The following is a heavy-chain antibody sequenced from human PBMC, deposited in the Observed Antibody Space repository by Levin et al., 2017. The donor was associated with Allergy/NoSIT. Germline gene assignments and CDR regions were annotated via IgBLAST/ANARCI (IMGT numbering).Heavy chain of an antibody. CDR2: ISSSSSYI. V-gene: IGHV3-21*01. Sequence: PGGSLRLSCAASGFTFSSYSMNWVRQAPGKGLEWVSSISSSSSYIYYADSVKGRFTISRDNAKNSLYLQMNSLRAEDTAVYYCARDHYDSSGYYYYTRPDAFDIWGQGTMVTVSS. D-gene: IGHD3-22*01. J-gene: IGHJ3*02. CDR1: GFTFSSYS. CDR3: ARDHYDSSGYYYYTRPDAFDI.